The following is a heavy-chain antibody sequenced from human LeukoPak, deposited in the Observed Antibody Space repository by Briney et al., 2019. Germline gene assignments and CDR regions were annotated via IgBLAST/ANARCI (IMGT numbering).Heavy chain of an antibody. CDR2: INWNGGST. CDR1: GFTFDDYG. V-gene: IGHV3-20*04. J-gene: IGHJ4*02. D-gene: IGHD4-23*01. CDR3: ATLMADYGGNPAAFDY. Sequence: GGSLRLSXAASGFTFDDYGMSWVCQAPGKGLEWVSGINWNGGSTCYADSVKGRFTISRDNAKNSLYLQMNSLRAEDTALYYCATLMADYGGNPAAFDYWGQGTLVTVSS.